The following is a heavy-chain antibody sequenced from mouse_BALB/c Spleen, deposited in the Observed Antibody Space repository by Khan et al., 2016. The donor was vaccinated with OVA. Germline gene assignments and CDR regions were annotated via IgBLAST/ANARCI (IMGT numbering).Heavy chain of an antibody. CDR3: ARPPYFSYVMLY. J-gene: IGHJ4*01. Sequence: QIQLVQSGPELKKPGETIKISCKASGDTFRNYGMNWVKQDPGKGLKWMGWINTYTGEPTYADDFKGRFAFYLETYAYTAYLQIKKLKNEDTATSFCARPPYFSYVMLYWRPRTSVTVSS. CDR2: INTYTGEP. V-gene: IGHV9-3-1*01. D-gene: IGHD2-10*01. CDR1: GDTFRNYG.